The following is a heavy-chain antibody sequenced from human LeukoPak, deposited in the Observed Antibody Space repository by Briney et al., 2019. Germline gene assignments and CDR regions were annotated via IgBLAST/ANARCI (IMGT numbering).Heavy chain of an antibody. J-gene: IGHJ4*02. V-gene: IGHV3-48*03. CDR2: ISSSGSTI. D-gene: IGHD5-18*01. Sequence: GGSLRLSCAASGFTFSSYEMHWVRQAPGKGLEWVSYISSSGSTIYYADAVKGRFTISRDNAKNSLYLQMNSLRAEDTAVYYCARVYSYGYFNYWGQGTLVTASS. CDR1: GFTFSSYE. CDR3: ARVYSYGYFNY.